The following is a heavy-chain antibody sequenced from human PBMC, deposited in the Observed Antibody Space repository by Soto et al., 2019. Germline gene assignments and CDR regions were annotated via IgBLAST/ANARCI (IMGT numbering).Heavy chain of an antibody. Sequence: GGSVRLSCAASGFTFSSYAMHWFRQAPGKGLEWVAVISYDGSNKYYSDSVKGRFTISRDNAKNSLFLQMNSLRAEDTAVYYCAKDRGRGSPVSGGLDVWGQGTTVTVSS. CDR1: GFTFSSYA. J-gene: IGHJ6*02. CDR3: AKDRGRGSPVSGGLDV. V-gene: IGHV3-30-3*01. D-gene: IGHD3-10*01. CDR2: ISYDGSNK.